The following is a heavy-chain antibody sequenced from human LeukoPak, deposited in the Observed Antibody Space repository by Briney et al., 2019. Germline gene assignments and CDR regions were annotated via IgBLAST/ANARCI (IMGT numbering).Heavy chain of an antibody. Sequence: PGGSLRLSCAASGFTFSNSGMNWVRQAPGKGLEWVSTISGSGAGTYYADSVKGRFTISRDNSKNTLYLQMNSLRAEDTAVYYCARGGSYLSAFDIWGQGTMVTVSS. CDR3: ARGGSYLSAFDI. D-gene: IGHD1-26*01. V-gene: IGHV3-23*01. CDR1: GFTFSNSG. J-gene: IGHJ3*02. CDR2: ISGSGAGT.